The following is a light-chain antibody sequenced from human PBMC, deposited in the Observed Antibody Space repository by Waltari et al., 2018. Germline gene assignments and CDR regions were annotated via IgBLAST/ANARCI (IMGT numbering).Light chain of an antibody. V-gene: IGLV3-1*01. CDR1: KSGDKY. Sequence: SYELTQPSSVSVSPGQTASITCSGDKSGDKYACWYQQKPGQSPVLVIYQDSKRPSGIPERFSGSNTGNAATLTISGTQAMDEADYYCQAWDSSTHVVFGGGTKLTVL. CDR3: QAWDSSTHVV. J-gene: IGLJ2*01. CDR2: QDS.